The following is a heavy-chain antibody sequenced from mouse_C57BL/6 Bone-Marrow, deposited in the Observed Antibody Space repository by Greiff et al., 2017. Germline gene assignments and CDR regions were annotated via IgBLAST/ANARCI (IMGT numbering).Heavy chain of an antibody. CDR1: GYTFTDYY. V-gene: IGHV1-76*01. D-gene: IGHD4-1*01. J-gene: IGHJ2*01. CDR3: AKLGGWGRGRYYFDY. CDR2: IYPGSGNT. Sequence: VQLQQSGAELVRPGASVKLSCKASGYTFTDYYINWVKQRPGQGLEWIARIYPGSGNTYYNEKFKGKATLTAEKSSSTAYMQLRSLPSEDSAVYFCAKLGGWGRGRYYFDYWGQGTTLTVSS.